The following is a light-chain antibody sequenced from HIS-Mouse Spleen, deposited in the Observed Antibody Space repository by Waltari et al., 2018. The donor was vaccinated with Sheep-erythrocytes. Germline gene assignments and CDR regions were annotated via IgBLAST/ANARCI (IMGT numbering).Light chain of an antibody. J-gene: IGLJ3*02. V-gene: IGLV2-23*01. CDR1: SSDVGSYNL. CDR2: EGS. Sequence: PGQSITISCTGTSSDVGSYNLVSWYQQHPGKAPKLMIYEGSKRPSGVSNRFSGAKSGNTASLTISGLQAEDESDYYCCSYAGSSTPWVFGGGTKLTVL. CDR3: CSYAGSSTPWV.